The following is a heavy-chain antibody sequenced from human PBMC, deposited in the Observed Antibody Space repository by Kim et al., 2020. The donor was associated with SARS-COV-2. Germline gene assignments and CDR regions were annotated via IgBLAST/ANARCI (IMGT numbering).Heavy chain of an antibody. D-gene: IGHD2-2*01. CDR1: GGTFSSYA. CDR3: ARDRVVPAAMRVTLSYYYGMDV. Sequence: SVKVSCKASGGTFSSYAISWVRQAPGQGLEWMGRIIPILGIANYAQKFQGRVTITADKSTSTAYMELSSLRSEDTAVYYCARDRVVPAAMRVTLSYYYGMDVWGQGTTVTVSS. CDR2: IIPILGIA. V-gene: IGHV1-69*04. J-gene: IGHJ6*02.